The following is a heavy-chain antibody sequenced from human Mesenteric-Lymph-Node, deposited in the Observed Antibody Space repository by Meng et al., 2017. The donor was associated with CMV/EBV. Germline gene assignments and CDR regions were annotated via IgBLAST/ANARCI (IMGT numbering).Heavy chain of an antibody. V-gene: IGHV3-21*01. CDR2: ICTRNSNT. CDR3: ASAKDFWSEYYIYGMDL. J-gene: IGHJ6*02. D-gene: IGHD3-3*01. Sequence: GESLKISCAASGFTFSSHRMNWVRQAPGKGLEWVSFICTRNSNTYYADSVKGRFTISRDNAKNSLYLQMNSLRVEDTAVYYCASAKDFWSEYYIYGMDLWGQGTTVTVSS. CDR1: GFTFSSHR.